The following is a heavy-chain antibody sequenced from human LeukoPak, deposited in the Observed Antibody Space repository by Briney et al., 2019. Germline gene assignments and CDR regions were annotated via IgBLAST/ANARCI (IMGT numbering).Heavy chain of an antibody. CDR3: ARDSQAIVVVAASRGFDY. D-gene: IGHD2-15*01. V-gene: IGHV3-33*01. CDR2: IWYDGSNK. Sequence: GRSLRLSCAASGFTFSSYGMHWVRQAPGKGLEWVAVIWYDGSNKYYADSVKGRFTISRDNSKNTLYLQMNSLRAEDTAVYYCARDSQAIVVVAASRGFDYWGQGTLVTVSS. J-gene: IGHJ4*02. CDR1: GFTFSSYG.